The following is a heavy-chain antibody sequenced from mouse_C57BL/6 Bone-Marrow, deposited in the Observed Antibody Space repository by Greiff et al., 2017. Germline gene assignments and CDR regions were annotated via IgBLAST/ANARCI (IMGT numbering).Heavy chain of an antibody. J-gene: IGHJ4*01. V-gene: IGHV1-20*01. CDR2: INPYNGDT. CDR3: ARSNLSEGYYAMDD. D-gene: IGHD2-3*01. CDR1: GYSFTGYF. Sequence: EVQLQQSGPELVKPGDSVKISCKASGYSFTGYFMNWVMQSHGKSLEWIGRINPYNGDTFYNQKFKGKATLTVDKSSSTAHMELRSLTSEDSAVYYCARSNLSEGYYAMDDWGQGTSVTVSS.